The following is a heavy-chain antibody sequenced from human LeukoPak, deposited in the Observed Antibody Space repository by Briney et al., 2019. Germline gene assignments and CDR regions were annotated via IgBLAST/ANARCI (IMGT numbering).Heavy chain of an antibody. CDR2: IKEDESQE. Sequence: PGGSLRLSCAASGFSFSDSWMSWVGQAPGKGPEWVANIKEDESQEHYADSVKGRFTVSRDNAKDSLFLQMNSLRVEDTAVYYCATYKNWVAGDVWGQGTTVSVSS. V-gene: IGHV3-7*01. CDR3: ATYKNWVAGDV. D-gene: IGHD7-27*01. CDR1: GFSFSDSW. J-gene: IGHJ6*02.